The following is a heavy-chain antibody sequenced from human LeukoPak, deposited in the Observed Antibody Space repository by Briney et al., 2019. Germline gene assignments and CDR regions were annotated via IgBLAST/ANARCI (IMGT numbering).Heavy chain of an antibody. D-gene: IGHD1-26*01. V-gene: IGHV4-59*01. J-gene: IGHJ6*03. CDR1: GGSISSYY. Sequence: SETLSLTCTVSGGSISSYYWSWIRQPPGKGLEWIGYIYYSGSTNYNPSLKSRVTISVDTSKNQFSLKLSSVTAADTAVYYCARMVGWGATRYYYYYMDVWGKGTTVTISS. CDR2: IYYSGST. CDR3: ARMVGWGATRYYYYYMDV.